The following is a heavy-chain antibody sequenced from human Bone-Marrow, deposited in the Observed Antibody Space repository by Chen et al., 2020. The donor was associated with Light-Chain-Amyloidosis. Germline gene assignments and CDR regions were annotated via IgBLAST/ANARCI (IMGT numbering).Heavy chain of an antibody. V-gene: IGHV4-39*07. Sequence: QLQLQESGPGLVRPSETLSLTCTVAGGSLSSSTFYWGWIRQAPGKGLEWIGSIWHTGNTHYRSSLKSRVTISVDTSKNEFSLTMTSVTAADTAIYYYAKDGLTPDTMSGYFDLWSRGTLVTVSS. CDR2: IWHTGNT. CDR3: AKDGLTPDTMSGYFDL. J-gene: IGHJ2*01. CDR1: GGSLSSSTFY. D-gene: IGHD3-10*02.